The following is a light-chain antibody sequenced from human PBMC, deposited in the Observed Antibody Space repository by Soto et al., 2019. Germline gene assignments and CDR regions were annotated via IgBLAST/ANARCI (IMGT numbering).Light chain of an antibody. J-gene: IGLJ3*02. CDR3: SSYAGSSNLGV. V-gene: IGLV2-8*01. CDR1: SSDGGGYNF. CDR2: EVT. Sequence: QSVLTQPPSASGSPGQSVTISCTGTSSDGGGYNFVSWYQQHPGKAPKLMIYEVTKRPSGVPSRFSGSKSGNTASLTVSGLQAEDEADYYCSSYAGSSNLGVFGGGTKLTVL.